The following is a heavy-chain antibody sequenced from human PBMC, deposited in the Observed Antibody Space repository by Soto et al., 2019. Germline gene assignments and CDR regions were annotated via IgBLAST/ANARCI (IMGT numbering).Heavy chain of an antibody. CDR1: GFALSDSGVG. D-gene: IGHD3-10*01. CDR3: EREARMVRGVSAYYNGMDV. J-gene: IGHJ6*02. V-gene: IGHV2-5*01. CDR2: IYWNDDR. Sequence: GPTLVNPKQTLTQTCSFCGFALSDSGVGVVGIRKPRGQALEYLGVIYWNDDRRYRQSLKSRLTISKDSSKTPLVLTMTNKDPLDTDPNYFEREARMVRGVSAYYNGMDVWGQGTTVTVSS.